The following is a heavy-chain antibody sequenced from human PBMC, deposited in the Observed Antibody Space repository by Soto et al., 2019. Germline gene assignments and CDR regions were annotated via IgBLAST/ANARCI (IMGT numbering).Heavy chain of an antibody. CDR2: INAGNGNT. V-gene: IGHV1-3*01. J-gene: IGHJ4*02. D-gene: IGHD2-15*01. CDR3: ARSDIVVVVAATPFDY. CDR1: GYTFTSYA. Sequence: SVAVSCKASGYTFTSYARQWVRQAHGQRLEWMGWINAGNGNTKYSQKFQGRVTITRDTSASTAYMELSSLRSEDTAVYYCARSDIVVVVAATPFDYWGQGTLVTVSS.